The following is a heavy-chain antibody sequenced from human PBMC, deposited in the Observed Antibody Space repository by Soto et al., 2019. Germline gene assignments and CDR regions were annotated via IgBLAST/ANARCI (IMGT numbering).Heavy chain of an antibody. D-gene: IGHD2-2*01. CDR3: ARLQEPAAMNY. Sequence: SETLSLTCTVSGGSISSSSYYWGWIRQPPGKGLEWIGSIYYSGSTYYNPSLKSRVTISVDTSKNQFSLKLSSVTAADTAVYYCARLQEPAAMNYWGQGTLVTVSS. J-gene: IGHJ4*02. CDR2: IYYSGST. V-gene: IGHV4-39*01. CDR1: GGSISSSSYY.